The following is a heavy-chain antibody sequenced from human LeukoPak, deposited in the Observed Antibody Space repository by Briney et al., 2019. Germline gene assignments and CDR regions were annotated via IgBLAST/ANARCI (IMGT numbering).Heavy chain of an antibody. CDR3: ARRAVPENYFDY. CDR1: GGSISSYY. D-gene: IGHD6-19*01. Sequence: SETLSLTCTASGGSISSYYWSWIRQPPGKGLEWIGYIYYSGSTTYKPSLKSRVTISVDTSKNQFSLNMYSVTAADAAVYYCARRAVPENYFDYWGQGTLVTVSS. J-gene: IGHJ4*02. CDR2: IYYSGST. V-gene: IGHV4-59*08.